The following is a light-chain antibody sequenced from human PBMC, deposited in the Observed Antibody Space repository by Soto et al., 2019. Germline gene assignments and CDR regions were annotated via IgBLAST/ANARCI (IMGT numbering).Light chain of an antibody. CDR2: DAS. V-gene: IGKV3-15*01. Sequence: ILMTQSPATLSVSPGERATLSCRASQSVSNNLARYKQKPGQAPRLLIYDASTRAAGIPARFSGSGSGTEFTLTISGLQSEDFVVYYCQQYNNWPPWSFGQGTKVEIK. J-gene: IGKJ1*01. CDR3: QQYNNWPPWS. CDR1: QSVSNN.